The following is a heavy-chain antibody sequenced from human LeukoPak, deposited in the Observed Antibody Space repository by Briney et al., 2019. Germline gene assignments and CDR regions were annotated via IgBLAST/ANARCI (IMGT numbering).Heavy chain of an antibody. J-gene: IGHJ5*02. Sequence: SETLSLTCTVPGYSISSGYYWGWIRQPPGKGLEWIGSIYHSGSTYYNPSLKSRVTISVDTSKNQFSLKLSSVTAADTAVYYCARGGGYDFWSGYYTGIAFDPWGQGTLVTVSS. CDR1: GYSISSGYY. V-gene: IGHV4-38-2*02. CDR3: ARGGGYDFWSGYYTGIAFDP. CDR2: IYHSGST. D-gene: IGHD3-3*01.